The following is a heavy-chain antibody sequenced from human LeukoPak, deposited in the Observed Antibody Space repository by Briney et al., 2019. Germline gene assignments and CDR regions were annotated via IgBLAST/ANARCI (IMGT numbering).Heavy chain of an antibody. V-gene: IGHV4-61*08. CDR3: AREGDSSSWYSLVDY. D-gene: IGHD6-13*01. CDR1: GGSISSGDYY. J-gene: IGHJ4*02. CDR2: IYYSGST. Sequence: SETLSLTCTVSGGSISSGDYYWSWIRQPPGKGLEWIGYIYYSGSTNYNPSLKSRVTISVDTSKNQFSLKLSSVTAADTAVYYCAREGDSSSWYSLVDYWGQGTLVTVSS.